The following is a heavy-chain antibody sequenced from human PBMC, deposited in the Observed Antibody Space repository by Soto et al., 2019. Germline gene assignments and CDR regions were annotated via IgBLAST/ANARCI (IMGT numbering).Heavy chain of an antibody. CDR2: IYYSGST. CDR3: ARRLVVAATPWFGR. J-gene: IGHJ5*02. Sequence: PSETLSLTCTVSGGSISSGDYYWSWILQPPGKGLEWIGYIYYSGSTYYNPSLKSRVTIPVDTSKNQFSLKLSSVTAADTAVYDCARRLVVAATPWFGRWGQGTRVTVSS. V-gene: IGHV4-30-4*01. D-gene: IGHD2-15*01. CDR1: GGSISSGDYY.